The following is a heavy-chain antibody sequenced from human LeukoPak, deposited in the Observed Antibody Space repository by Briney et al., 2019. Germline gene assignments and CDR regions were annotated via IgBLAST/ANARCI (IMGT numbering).Heavy chain of an antibody. J-gene: IGHJ4*02. CDR2: IIPILGIA. V-gene: IGHV1-69*04. Sequence: SVKVSCKASGGTFISYTISWVRQAPGQGLEWMGRIIPILGIANYAQKFQGRVTITADESTSTAYMELSSLRSEDTAVYYCARDLLPAALYFDYWGQGTLVTVSS. D-gene: IGHD2-2*01. CDR1: GGTFISYT. CDR3: ARDLLPAALYFDY.